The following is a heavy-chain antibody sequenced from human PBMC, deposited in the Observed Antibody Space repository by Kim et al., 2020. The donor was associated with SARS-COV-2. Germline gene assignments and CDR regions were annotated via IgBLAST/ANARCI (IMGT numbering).Heavy chain of an antibody. CDR3: ACNVGSTPDYYFDY. Sequence: NPALKSRDTISGETSKNQFSLNIRSVTAADTAVYYCACNVGSTPDYYFDYWGRGALVTVSS. V-gene: IGHV4-39*07. J-gene: IGHJ4*02. D-gene: IGHD1-26*01.